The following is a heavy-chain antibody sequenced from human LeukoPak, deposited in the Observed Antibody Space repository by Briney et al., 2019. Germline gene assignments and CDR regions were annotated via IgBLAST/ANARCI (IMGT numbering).Heavy chain of an antibody. J-gene: IGHJ4*02. V-gene: IGHV3-23*01. CDR1: GFTFSSYA. CDR3: AKPRGSGWVPFDY. D-gene: IGHD6-19*01. Sequence: GGSLRLSCATSGFTFSSYAMSWVRQAPGKGLEWVSGISGGGSSTYYADSVKGRLTISRDNSKNTLYLQLNSLRAEDTAVYYCAKPRGSGWVPFDYWGQGTLVTVSS. CDR2: ISGGGSST.